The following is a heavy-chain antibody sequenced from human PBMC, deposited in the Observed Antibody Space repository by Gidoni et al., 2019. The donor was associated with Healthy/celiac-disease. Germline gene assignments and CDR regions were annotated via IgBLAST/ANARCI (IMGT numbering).Heavy chain of an antibody. CDR2: INPNSGVT. D-gene: IGHD3-9*01. Sequence: QVQLVQSGAEVKKPGASVKVSCKASGYTFTGYSMHWVRQAPGQGLEWMGWINPNSGVTNYAQKFQGRVTMTRDTSISTAYMELSRLRSDDTAVYYCARDRGYDILTGYYTYWFDPWGQGTLVTVSS. CDR1: GYTFTGYS. J-gene: IGHJ5*02. CDR3: ARDRGYDILTGYYTYWFDP. V-gene: IGHV1-2*02.